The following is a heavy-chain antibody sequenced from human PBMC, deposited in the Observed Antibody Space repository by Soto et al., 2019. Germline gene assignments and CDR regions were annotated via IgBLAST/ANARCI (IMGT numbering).Heavy chain of an antibody. CDR3: ARGWAQWLGNY. CDR1: GFTFSSFS. J-gene: IGHJ4*02. D-gene: IGHD6-19*01. Sequence: GGSLRLSCAASGFTFSSFSMNWVRQAPGKGLEWVSYISSDSALIYYGDPVKGRFTISRDNAKNSLYLQMNSLRVEDTAIYYCARGWAQWLGNYWGQGALVTVSS. CDR2: ISSDSALI. V-gene: IGHV3-48*01.